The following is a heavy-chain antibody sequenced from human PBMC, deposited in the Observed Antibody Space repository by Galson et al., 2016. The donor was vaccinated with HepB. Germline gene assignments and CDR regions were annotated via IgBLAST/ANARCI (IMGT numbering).Heavy chain of an antibody. J-gene: IGHJ4*02. CDR2: VSFSSTNI. CDR1: GFTFRSYT. D-gene: IGHD6-13*01. Sequence: SLRLSCAASGFTFRSYTMNWVRQAPGRGLEWISSVSFSSTNIHYADSVKGRFTISRDDAKNTLYLQMNSLGAEDTAVYYCRIGTAGLDYWGQGTLVTVSS. V-gene: IGHV3-48*04. CDR3: RIGTAGLDY.